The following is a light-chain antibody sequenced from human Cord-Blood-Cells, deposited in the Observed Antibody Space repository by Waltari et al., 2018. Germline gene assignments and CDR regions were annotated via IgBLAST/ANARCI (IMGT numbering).Light chain of an antibody. Sequence: DIQMTQSPSSLSASVVDRVTITCRASQSISSYLNWYQQKPGKAPKLLIYAASSLQSGVPSRFSGSGSETDFTLTISSLQPEDFATYYCQQSYSTPPSFGQGTKLEIK. CDR2: AAS. V-gene: IGKV1-39*01. CDR1: QSISSY. J-gene: IGKJ2*03. CDR3: QQSYSTPPS.